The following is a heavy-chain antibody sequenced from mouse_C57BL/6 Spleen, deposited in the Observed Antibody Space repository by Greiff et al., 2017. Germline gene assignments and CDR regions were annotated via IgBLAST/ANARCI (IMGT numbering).Heavy chain of an antibody. CDR3: AKGIYYYGSSLLAMDY. J-gene: IGHJ4*01. CDR2: IWSGGST. Sequence: QVQLKESGPGLVQPSQSLSITCTVSGFSLTSYGVHWVRQSPGKGLEWLGVIWSGGSTDYNAAFISRLSISKDNSKSQVFFKMNSLQADDTAIYYCAKGIYYYGSSLLAMDYWGQGTSVTVSS. CDR1: GFSLTSYG. V-gene: IGHV2-2*01. D-gene: IGHD1-1*01.